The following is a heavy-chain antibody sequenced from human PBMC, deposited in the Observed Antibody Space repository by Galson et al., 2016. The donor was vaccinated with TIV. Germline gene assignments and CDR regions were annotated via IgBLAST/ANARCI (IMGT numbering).Heavy chain of an antibody. CDR1: GYTFTGYY. J-gene: IGHJ4*02. CDR2: INPNSGDT. V-gene: IGHV1-2*02. CDR3: ARDLSPETTTPFDY. Sequence: SVKVSCKASGYTFTGYYIHYVRQAPGQGLEWMGWINPNSGDTNYAQKLQGRVTMTRDTSMSTAYMELSRLRSDDTAMYYCARDLSPETTTPFDYWGQGTLLTVSS. D-gene: IGHD4-17*01.